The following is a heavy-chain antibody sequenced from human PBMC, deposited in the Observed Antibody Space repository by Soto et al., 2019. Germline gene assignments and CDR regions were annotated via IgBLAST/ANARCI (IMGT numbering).Heavy chain of an antibody. CDR2: IMPVFRTP. J-gene: IGHJ6*02. V-gene: IGHV1-69*12. CDR1: GGTFRTAA. D-gene: IGHD2-8*01. Sequence: QVQLEQSGAEVKKPGSSVKVSCKASGGTFRTAAISWVRQAPGQGLEWMGGIMPVFRTPDYAQKFQGRVTITAHESTNTAYMELSGLRSDDTAVYYCARDNDRPQLGGNYYYILDVWGQGTTITVSS. CDR3: ARDNDRPQLGGNYYYILDV.